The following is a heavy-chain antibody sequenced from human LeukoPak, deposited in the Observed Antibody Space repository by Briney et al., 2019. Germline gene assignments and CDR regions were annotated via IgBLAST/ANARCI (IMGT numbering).Heavy chain of an antibody. V-gene: IGHV1-2*02. CDR2: INPNSGAT. J-gene: IGHJ5*02. Sequence: ASVTVSCTASGYSFNGYYIHWVRQAPGQGLEWLGWINPNSGATKYAQQFQGRVAMTSDTSISTAHMELSSLTSDDTAVYHCARDVGGSGNRFDPWGQGTLATVSS. D-gene: IGHD3-10*01. CDR3: ARDVGGSGNRFDP. CDR1: GYSFNGYY.